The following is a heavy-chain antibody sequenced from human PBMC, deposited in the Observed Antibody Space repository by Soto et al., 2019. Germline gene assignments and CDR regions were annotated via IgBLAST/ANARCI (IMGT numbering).Heavy chain of an antibody. J-gene: IGHJ5*02. D-gene: IGHD1-26*01. Sequence: QLQLQESGSGLVKPSQTLSLTCAVSGGSISSGGYSWSGFGRQPGKGLEWIGYHSGSTYYNPSLKSRATISVDRSKNQFSLKLSSVTAADTAVYYCARVYGGRGFDPWGQGTLVTVSS. V-gene: IGHV4-30-2*01. CDR3: ARVYGGRGFDP. CDR2: YHSGST. CDR1: GGSISSGGYS.